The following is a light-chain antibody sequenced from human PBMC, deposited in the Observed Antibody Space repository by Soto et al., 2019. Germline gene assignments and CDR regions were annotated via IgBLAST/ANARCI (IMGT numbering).Light chain of an antibody. Sequence: DVQMTQSPSTLSASVGDRVTITCRASQSIGSWLAWYQQKPGKAPKLLIYDASSLESGVPSRFSGSGSGTEFTLTISSLQPDDFATYYCQQYNSYWTFGQGTNVDIK. CDR2: DAS. CDR3: QQYNSYWT. V-gene: IGKV1-5*01. J-gene: IGKJ1*01. CDR1: QSIGSW.